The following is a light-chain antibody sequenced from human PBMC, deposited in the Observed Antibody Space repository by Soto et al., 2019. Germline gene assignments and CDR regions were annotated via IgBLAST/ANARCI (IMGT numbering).Light chain of an antibody. CDR1: QSVSIY. CDR3: QQSYSTPT. Sequence: DIQMTQSPSSLSASVGDRVTITCRTSQSVSIYVNWYQQKPGKAPILLIYASSSLQSGVPSRFSGSGSGTDFTLTISSLEPEDFATHYCQQSYSTPTFGQGTKVEIK. CDR2: ASS. J-gene: IGKJ2*01. V-gene: IGKV1-39*01.